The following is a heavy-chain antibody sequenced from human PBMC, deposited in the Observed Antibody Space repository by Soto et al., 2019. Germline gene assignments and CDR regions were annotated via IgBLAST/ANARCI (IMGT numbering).Heavy chain of an antibody. CDR2: IFHSGST. CDR1: GGSINNHY. V-gene: IGHV4-59*11. D-gene: IGHD1-26*01. CDR3: ARDQNGSPHFDY. J-gene: IGHJ4*02. Sequence: PSETLSLTCTVSGGSINNHYWSWIRQPPGKGLEWVGFIFHSGSTNCNPSLKSRVTFSVDTSKNQFSLKLTSVTAADTAVYYCARDQNGSPHFDYWGQGILVTVSS.